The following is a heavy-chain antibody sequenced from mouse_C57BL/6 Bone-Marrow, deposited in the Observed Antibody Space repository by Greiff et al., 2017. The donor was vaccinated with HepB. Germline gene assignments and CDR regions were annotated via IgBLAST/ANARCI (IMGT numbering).Heavy chain of an antibody. CDR2: INPSTGGT. CDR1: GYSFTGYY. J-gene: IGHJ2*01. CDR3: ARWRYADY. D-gene: IGHD6-5*01. Sequence: EVQLQQSGPELVKPGASVKISCKASGYSFTGYYMNWVKQSPEKSLEWIGEINPSTGGTTYNQKFKAKATLTVDKSSSTAYMQLKSLTSEDSAVYYCARWRYADYWGQGTTLTVSS. V-gene: IGHV1-42*01.